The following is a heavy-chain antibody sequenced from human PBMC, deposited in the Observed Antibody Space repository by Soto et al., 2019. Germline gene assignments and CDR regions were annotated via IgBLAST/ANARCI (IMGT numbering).Heavy chain of an antibody. D-gene: IGHD3-3*01. Sequence: ETLSLTCAVYGGSFSGYYWSWIRQPPGKGLEWIGEINHSGSTNYNPSLKSRVTISVDTSKNQFSLKLSSVTAADTAVYYCARKITIFGVVNYGMDVWGQGTTVTVSS. CDR3: ARKITIFGVVNYGMDV. J-gene: IGHJ6*02. CDR1: GGSFSGYY. V-gene: IGHV4-34*01. CDR2: INHSGST.